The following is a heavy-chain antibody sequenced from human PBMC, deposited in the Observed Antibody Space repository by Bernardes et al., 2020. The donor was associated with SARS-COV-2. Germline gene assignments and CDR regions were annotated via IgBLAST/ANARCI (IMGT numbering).Heavy chain of an antibody. J-gene: IGHJ4*02. Sequence: GGSLRLSCTASGFAFSSYWMHLVRQLPGKGLVWVSRISSDGSTTTYADSVKGRFTISRDNARNTLYLQMNSLRAEDTALYYCVRGPSDGHGRFEYWGQGTLGTVSS. CDR1: GFAFSSYW. CDR2: ISSDGSTT. CDR3: VRGPSDGHGRFEY. V-gene: IGHV3-74*01.